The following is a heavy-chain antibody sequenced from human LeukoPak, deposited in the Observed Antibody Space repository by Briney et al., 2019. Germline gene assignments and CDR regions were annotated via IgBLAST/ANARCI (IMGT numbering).Heavy chain of an antibody. J-gene: IGHJ4*02. CDR2: ISYDGSNK. Sequence: GGSLRLSCAASGFTFSSNAMHWVRQAPGKGLEWVAVISYDGSNKYYADSVKGRFTISRDNSKNTLYLQMNSLRAEDTAVYYCARDGDSSSLLFFDYWGQGTLVTVSS. D-gene: IGHD6-13*01. V-gene: IGHV3-30-3*01. CDR1: GFTFSSNA. CDR3: ARDGDSSSLLFFDY.